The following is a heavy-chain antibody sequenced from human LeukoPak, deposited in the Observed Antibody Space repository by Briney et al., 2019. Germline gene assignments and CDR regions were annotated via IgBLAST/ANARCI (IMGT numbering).Heavy chain of an antibody. Sequence: KPSETLSLTCSVSDGSINSYYWNWIRRPPGKGLEWIGYIYYNGNTNYSPSLKSRVTMSVDTSKNLFSLKVSSVTAADTAVYYCARGRSNYYGMDVWSQGTTVTVSS. J-gene: IGHJ6*02. CDR2: IYYNGNT. D-gene: IGHD1-26*01. CDR1: DGSINSYY. CDR3: ARGRSNYYGMDV. V-gene: IGHV4-59*01.